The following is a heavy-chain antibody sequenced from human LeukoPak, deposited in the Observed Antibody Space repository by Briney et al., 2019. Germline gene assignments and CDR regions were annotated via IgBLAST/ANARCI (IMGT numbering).Heavy chain of an antibody. Sequence: GGSLRLSCAASGFTFSSYGLSWVRQAPGKGLEWVSYISSSSSTIYYADSVEGRFTISRDNAKNSLYLQMNSLRAEDTAVYYCARGFYAFDIWGQGTMVTVSS. J-gene: IGHJ3*02. CDR2: ISSSSSTI. V-gene: IGHV3-48*01. CDR3: ARGFYAFDI. D-gene: IGHD3-3*01. CDR1: GFTFSSYG.